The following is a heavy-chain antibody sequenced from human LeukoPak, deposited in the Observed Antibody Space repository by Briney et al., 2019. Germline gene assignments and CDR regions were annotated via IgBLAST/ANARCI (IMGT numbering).Heavy chain of an antibody. Sequence: GGSLRPSCAASGFTFSSYAMSWVRQAPGKGLEWVSAISGSGGSTYYADSVKGRFTISRDNSKNTLYLQMNSLRAEDTAVYYCAKGQGGYENHNWFDPWGQGTLVTVSS. CDR2: ISGSGGST. CDR1: GFTFSSYA. CDR3: AKGQGGYENHNWFDP. J-gene: IGHJ5*02. D-gene: IGHD5-12*01. V-gene: IGHV3-23*01.